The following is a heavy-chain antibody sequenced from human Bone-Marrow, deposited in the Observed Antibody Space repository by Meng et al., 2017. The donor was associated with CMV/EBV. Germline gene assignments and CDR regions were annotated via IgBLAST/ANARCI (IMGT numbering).Heavy chain of an antibody. D-gene: IGHD3-9*01. CDR2: ISYDGSNK. CDR3: ARVCKKYYDILTGYHYYYYYYGMDV. V-gene: IGHV3-30-3*01. CDR1: GFTFSSYA. J-gene: IGHJ6*01. Sequence: GESLKISCAASGFTFSSYAMHWVRQAPGKGLEWVAVISYDGSNKYYADSVKGRFNISRDNSKNTLYLQMNSLRAEDTAVYYCARVCKKYYDILTGYHYYYYYYGMDVWGQGTTV.